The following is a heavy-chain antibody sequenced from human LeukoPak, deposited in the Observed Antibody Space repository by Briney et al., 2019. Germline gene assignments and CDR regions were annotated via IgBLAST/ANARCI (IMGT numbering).Heavy chain of an antibody. CDR2: IYYSGST. J-gene: IGHJ3*02. V-gene: IGHV4-39*01. CDR3: ARHPDISRAKQLDAFDI. D-gene: IGHD6-6*01. CDR1: GGSISSSNYY. Sequence: PSETLSLTCTVSGGSISSSNYYWGWIRQPPGKGLEWIGNIYYSGSTFYNPSLRSRVTISVDTSKNQFSLKLSSVTAADTAVYYCARHPDISRAKQLDAFDIWGQGTMVTVSS.